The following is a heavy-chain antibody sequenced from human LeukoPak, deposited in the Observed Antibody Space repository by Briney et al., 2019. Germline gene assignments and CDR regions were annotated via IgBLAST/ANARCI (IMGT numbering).Heavy chain of an antibody. V-gene: IGHV1-69*01. CDR2: IIPIFGTA. Sequence: SVKVSFKASGGTFSSYAISWVRQAPGQGLEWMGGIIPIFGTANYAQKFQGRVTITADESTSTAYMELSSLRSEDTAVYYCARDSDDSSGSQGGVAFDIWGQGTMVTVSS. D-gene: IGHD3-22*01. CDR3: ARDSDDSSGSQGGVAFDI. CDR1: GGTFSSYA. J-gene: IGHJ3*02.